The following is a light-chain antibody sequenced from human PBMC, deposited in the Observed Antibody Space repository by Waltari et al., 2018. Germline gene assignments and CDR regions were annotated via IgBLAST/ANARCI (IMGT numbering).Light chain of an antibody. J-gene: IGLJ1*01. CDR1: SSDVGGYDF. CDR3: CSYAVTSSSYV. V-gene: IGLV2-11*01. CDR2: VVT. Sequence: QPVLTQPPSVSGSPGHSVPISRTGTSSDVGGYDFFSWSQQDPGKAPNLLIFVVTKRPSGVPSRFSSSTAGNTASLTISGLQAEDEADYYCCSYAVTSSSYVFGGGTKVIV.